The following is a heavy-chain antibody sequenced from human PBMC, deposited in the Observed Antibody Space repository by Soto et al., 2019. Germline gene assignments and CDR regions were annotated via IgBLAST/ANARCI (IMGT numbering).Heavy chain of an antibody. D-gene: IGHD3-10*01. CDR2: VSGGGGST. Sequence: EVQLLQSGGGLVQPGGSLRLSCAASGFIFSDYALSWVRQTPGKGLERVSAVSGGGGSTYYADSVKGRFTISRDNSKNTLYLQMNSMRPEDTAVYYCAKDCHLGGSEPLYCFDYWGQGTLVTVSS. J-gene: IGHJ4*02. V-gene: IGHV3-23*01. CDR1: GFIFSDYA. CDR3: AKDCHLGGSEPLYCFDY.